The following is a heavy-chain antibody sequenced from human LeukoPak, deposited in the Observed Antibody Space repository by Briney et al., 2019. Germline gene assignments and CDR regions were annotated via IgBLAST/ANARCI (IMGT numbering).Heavy chain of an antibody. J-gene: IGHJ4*02. CDR3: ARGRGFGEFNDY. CDR2: IYYSGST. D-gene: IGHD3-10*01. V-gene: IGHV4-30-4*01. CDR1: GGSISSGDYY. Sequence: SETLSLTCTVSGGSISSGDYYWSWIRQPPGKGLEWIGYIYYSGSTYYNPSLKSRVTISVDTSKNQFSLKLSSVTAADTAVYYCARGRGFGEFNDYWAQGTLVSVSS.